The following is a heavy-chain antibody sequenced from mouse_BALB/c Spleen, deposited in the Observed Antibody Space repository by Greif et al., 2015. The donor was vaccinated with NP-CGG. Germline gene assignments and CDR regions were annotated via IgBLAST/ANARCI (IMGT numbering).Heavy chain of an antibody. CDR1: GYTFTSYV. CDR3: ARDSSGYVLDY. J-gene: IGHJ2*01. Sequence: EVKVVESGPELVKPGASVKMSCKASGYTFTSYVMHWVKQKPGQGLEWIGYINPYNDGTKYNEKLKGKATLTSDKSSSTAYMELSSLTSEDSAVYYCARDSSGYVLDYWGQGTTLTVSS. D-gene: IGHD3-2*01. CDR2: INPYNDGT. V-gene: IGHV1-14*01.